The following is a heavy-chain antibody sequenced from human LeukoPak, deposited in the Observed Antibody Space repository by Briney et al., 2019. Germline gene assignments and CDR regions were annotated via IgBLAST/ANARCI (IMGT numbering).Heavy chain of an antibody. CDR3: ARRAPIVVVAAASKTYYYYYYMDV. D-gene: IGHD2-2*01. Sequence: PSETLSLTCTVSGGSISRYYWSWIRQPPGKGLEWIGYKDYSGSTNYNRSLKSRVTISVDTSKNQLSLNLSSVTAADTAVYYCARRAPIVVVAAASKTYYYYYYMDVWGKGTTVTISS. V-gene: IGHV4-59*12. CDR2: KDYSGST. CDR1: GGSISRYY. J-gene: IGHJ6*03.